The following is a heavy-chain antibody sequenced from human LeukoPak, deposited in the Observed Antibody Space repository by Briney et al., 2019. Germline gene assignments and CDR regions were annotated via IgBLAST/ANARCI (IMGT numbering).Heavy chain of an antibody. J-gene: IGHJ6*02. V-gene: IGHV3-13*01. CDR1: GFTFSSYD. CDR3: ARDKISMVRGYYYGMDV. D-gene: IGHD3-10*01. CDR2: IGTAGDT. Sequence: QSGGSLRLSCAASGFTFSSYDMHWVRQATGKGLEWVSAIGTAGDTYYPGSVKGRFTISRENAKNSLYLQMNSLRAGDTAVYYCARDKISMVRGYYYGMDVWGQGTTVTVSS.